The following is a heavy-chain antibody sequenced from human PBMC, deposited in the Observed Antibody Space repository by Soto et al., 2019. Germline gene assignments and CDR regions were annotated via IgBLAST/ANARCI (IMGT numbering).Heavy chain of an antibody. D-gene: IGHD5-12*01. CDR1: GGSFSGYY. CDR3: ARNNGDGGYDYFDWFET. V-gene: IGHV4-34*01. CDR2: INHSGST. J-gene: IGHJ5*02. Sequence: SETLSLTCAVYGGSFSGYYWSWIRQPPGKGLEWIGEINHSGSTNYNPSLKSRVTISVDTSKNQFSLKLSSVTAADTAVYYCARNNGDGGYDYFDWFETWGQGTLVTASS.